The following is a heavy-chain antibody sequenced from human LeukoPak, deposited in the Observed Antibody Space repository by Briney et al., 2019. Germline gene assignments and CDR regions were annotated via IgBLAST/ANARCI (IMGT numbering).Heavy chain of an antibody. CDR2: GGSGGST. J-gene: IGHJ4*02. V-gene: IGHV3-23*01. Sequence: PGGSLRLSCAASGFIFSSYAMSWVRQAPGKGLEWVSYGGSGGSTYYADSVKGRFTVSRDNSKSTLYLQMNSLTAEDTAVYYCAKGAARPKYFDYWGQGTLVTVSS. CDR1: GFIFSSYA. D-gene: IGHD6-6*01. CDR3: AKGAARPKYFDY.